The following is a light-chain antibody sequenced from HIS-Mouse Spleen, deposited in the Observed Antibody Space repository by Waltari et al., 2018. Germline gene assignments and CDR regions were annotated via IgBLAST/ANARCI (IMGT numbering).Light chain of an antibody. J-gene: IGLJ1*01. CDR2: EVS. V-gene: IGLV2-8*01. CDR3: SSYAGSNNSLYV. Sequence: QSALTQPPSASGSPGQSVTISCTGTSSDVGGYNYVPWYQPHPGKAPKLMIYEVSKRPSGVPDRFSGSKSGNTASLTVSGLQAEDEADYYCSSYAGSNNSLYVFGTGTKVTVL. CDR1: SSDVGGYNY.